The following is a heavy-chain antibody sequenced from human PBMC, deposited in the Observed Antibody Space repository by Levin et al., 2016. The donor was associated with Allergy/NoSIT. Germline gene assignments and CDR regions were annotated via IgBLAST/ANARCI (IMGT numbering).Heavy chain of an antibody. CDR2: IYYSGST. J-gene: IGHJ3*02. Sequence: SETLSLTCTVSGGSISSSSYYWGWIRQPPGKGLEWIGSIYYSGSTYYNPSLKSRVTISVDTSKNQFSLKLSSVTAADTAVYYCARPRKVAVAFDAFDIWGQGTMVTVSS. D-gene: IGHD6-19*01. CDR3: ARPRKVAVAFDAFDI. V-gene: IGHV4-39*01. CDR1: GGSISSSSYY.